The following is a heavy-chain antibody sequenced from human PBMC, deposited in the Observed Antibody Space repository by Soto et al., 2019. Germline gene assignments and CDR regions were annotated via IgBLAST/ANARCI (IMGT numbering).Heavy chain of an antibody. D-gene: IGHD2-2*01. CDR3: AKGAYFSSTSCPDYYYYGMDV. V-gene: IGHV3-23*01. CDR2: ISGSGGST. Sequence: SGGSLRLSCAASGFTFSSYAMSWVRQAPGKGLEWVSAISGSGGSTYYADSVKGRFTISRDNSKNTLYLQMNSLRAEDTAVYYCAKGAYFSSTSCPDYYYYGMDVWGQGTTVTVSS. CDR1: GFTFSSYA. J-gene: IGHJ6*02.